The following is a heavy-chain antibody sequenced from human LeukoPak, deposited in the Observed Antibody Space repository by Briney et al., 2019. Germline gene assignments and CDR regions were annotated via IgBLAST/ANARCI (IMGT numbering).Heavy chain of an antibody. V-gene: IGHV3-33*01. Sequence: GGSLRLSCEASGFIFNHFALHWVPPAPHKGLGWVSDIWSDGTNRYYADSVKGRFSTFRDDSQTRVFLQMNSLRAEDTAVYYCVRDAQRGFDYSNSLQYWGQGALVTVSS. D-gene: IGHD4-11*01. CDR1: GFIFNHFA. CDR2: IWSDGTNR. CDR3: VRDAQRGFDYSNSLQY. J-gene: IGHJ4*02.